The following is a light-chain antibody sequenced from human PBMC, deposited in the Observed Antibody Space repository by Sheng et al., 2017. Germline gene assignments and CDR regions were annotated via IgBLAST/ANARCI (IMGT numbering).Light chain of an antibody. Sequence: QSALTQAASVSGSPGQSITISCTGTSSDVGTYHSVSWYQQHPGKAPKLIIYDVSHRPSGVSDRFSGSKSGNTASLTISGLHIEDEADYYCSSYTSSNTLVLGGGTKLTVL. V-gene: IGLV2-14*03. CDR1: SSDVGTYHS. J-gene: IGLJ3*02. CDR2: DVS. CDR3: SSYTSSNTLV.